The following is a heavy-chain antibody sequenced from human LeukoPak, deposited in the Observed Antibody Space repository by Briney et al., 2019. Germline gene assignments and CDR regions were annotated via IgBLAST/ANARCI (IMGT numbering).Heavy chain of an antibody. CDR1: GFTFCSYA. V-gene: IGHV3-23*01. D-gene: IGHD3-22*01. CDR3: AKRGYYYDSGGDYYFDY. CDR2: LSGNGGLT. J-gene: IGHJ4*02. Sequence: PGGSLRLSCAASGFTFCSYAMSWVRQAPGTGLEWVSALSGNGGLTYYADSVKGRFTISRDNSKNTLYLQMNSLRAEDTAVYYCAKRGYYYDSGGDYYFDYWGQGTLVTVSS.